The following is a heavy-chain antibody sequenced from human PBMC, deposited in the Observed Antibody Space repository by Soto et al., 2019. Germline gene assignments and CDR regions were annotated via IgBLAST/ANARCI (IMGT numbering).Heavy chain of an antibody. CDR3: AHADSKYYDFWSGYYNYYYYGMDV. J-gene: IGHJ6*02. CDR2: IYWNDDK. CDR1: GFSLSTSGVG. D-gene: IGHD3-3*01. V-gene: IGHV2-5*01. Sequence: SGPTLVNPTQTLTLTCTFSGFSLSTSGVGVGWIRQPPGKALEWLALIYWNDDKRYSPSLKSRLTITKDTSKNQVVLTMTNMDPVDTATYYCAHADSKYYDFWSGYYNYYYYGMDVWGQGTTVTV.